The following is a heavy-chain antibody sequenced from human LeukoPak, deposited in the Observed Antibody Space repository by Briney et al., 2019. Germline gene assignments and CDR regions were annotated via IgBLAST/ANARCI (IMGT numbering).Heavy chain of an antibody. CDR2: MSADGINT. CDR1: GFIFSDYA. D-gene: IGHD6-19*01. J-gene: IGHJ5*01. Sequence: GGSLRLSCTASGFIFSDYAMHWVRQAPGKGLEWVAVMSADGINTFYAASVRGRFTISRDNSKGTVNLQMNRLTSEDTAVYYCARDAGSAWISWFDSWGQGSVVAVSS. CDR3: ARDAGSAWISWFDS. V-gene: IGHV3-30-3*01.